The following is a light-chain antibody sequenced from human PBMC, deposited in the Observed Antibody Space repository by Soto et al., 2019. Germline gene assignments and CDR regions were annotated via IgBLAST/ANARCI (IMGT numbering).Light chain of an antibody. V-gene: IGLV1-51*01. J-gene: IGLJ2*01. CDR1: ISSIGNNY. CDR3: ATWDRSLSVGV. CDR2: DND. Sequence: QSVLTQPPSVSAAPGQKVTISCSGSISSIGNNYVFWYQQLPGTAPKLLIYDNDKRPSGIPDRFSGSKSGTSATLGITGLQAGDEADYYCATWDRSLSVGVFGGGTKVTVL.